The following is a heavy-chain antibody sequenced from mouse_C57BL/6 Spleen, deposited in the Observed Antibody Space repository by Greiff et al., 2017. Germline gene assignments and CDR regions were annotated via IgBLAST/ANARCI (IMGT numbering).Heavy chain of an antibody. V-gene: IGHV1-50*01. D-gene: IGHD2-1*01. J-gene: IGHJ4*01. CDR2: IDPSDSYT. CDR3: ASCDGNYPYYYAMDY. CDR1: GYTFTSYW. Sequence: QVQLQQSGAELVKPGASVKLSCKASGYTFTSYWMQWVKQRPGQGLEWIGEIDPSDSYTNYNQKFKGKATLTVDTSSSTAYMQLSSLTSEDSAVYYCASCDGNYPYYYAMDYWGQGTSVTVSS.